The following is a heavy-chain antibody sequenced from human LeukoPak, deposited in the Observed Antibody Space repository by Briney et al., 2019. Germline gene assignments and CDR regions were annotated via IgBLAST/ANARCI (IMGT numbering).Heavy chain of an antibody. J-gene: IGHJ4*02. D-gene: IGHD3-10*02. CDR2: ITSSSSTI. Sequence: PGGSLRLSCAASGFTFSSYSMNSVRQAPGKGMEWVSYITSSSSTIYYADSVKGRFTISRDNSKNSLYLQMDSLRAEDTGVYYCARDRSYYVGAHTWEWGQGTLVTVSS. CDR1: GFTFSSYS. V-gene: IGHV3-48*01. CDR3: ARDRSYYVGAHTWE.